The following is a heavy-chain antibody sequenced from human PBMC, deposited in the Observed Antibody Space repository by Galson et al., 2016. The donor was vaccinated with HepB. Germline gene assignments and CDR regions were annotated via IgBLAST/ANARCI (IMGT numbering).Heavy chain of an antibody. D-gene: IGHD3-16*01. V-gene: IGHV3-30*03. Sequence: SLRLSCAASGFTFSYYDMNWVRQAPGKGLEWVAVISYDGSNKYYADSVTGRFTISRDNSRNTLYLQMNSPRGEDTAVYYCVGADTYYYGLDVWGQGTTVTVSS. CDR3: VGADTYYYGLDV. J-gene: IGHJ6*02. CDR2: ISYDGSNK. CDR1: GFTFSYYD.